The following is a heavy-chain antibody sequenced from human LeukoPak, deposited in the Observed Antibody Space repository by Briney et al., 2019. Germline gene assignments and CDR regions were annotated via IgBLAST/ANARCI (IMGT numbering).Heavy chain of an antibody. Sequence: GRSLRLSCAASGFTFSSYGMHWVRQAPGKGLEWVAVISYDGSNKYYADSVKGRFTISRDNSKNTLYLQMNSLRAEDTAVYYCARVVRGAVAHWGQGTLVTVSS. D-gene: IGHD3-10*01. CDR1: GFTFSSYG. V-gene: IGHV3-30*03. CDR2: ISYDGSNK. CDR3: ARVVRGAVAH. J-gene: IGHJ4*02.